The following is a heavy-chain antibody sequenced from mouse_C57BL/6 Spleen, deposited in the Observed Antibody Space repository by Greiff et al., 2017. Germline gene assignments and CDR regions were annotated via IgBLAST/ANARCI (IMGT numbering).Heavy chain of an antibody. V-gene: IGHV5-9-1*02. CDR1: GFTFSSYA. J-gene: IGHJ3*01. Sequence: EVQLVESGEGLVKPGGSLKLSCAASGFTFSSYAMSWVRQTPEKRLEWVAYISSGGDYIYYADTVKGRFTISRDNARNTLYLQMSSLKSEDTAMYYCTRDSYDYDRFAYWGQGTLVTVSA. CDR3: TRDSYDYDRFAY. D-gene: IGHD2-4*01. CDR2: ISSGGDYI.